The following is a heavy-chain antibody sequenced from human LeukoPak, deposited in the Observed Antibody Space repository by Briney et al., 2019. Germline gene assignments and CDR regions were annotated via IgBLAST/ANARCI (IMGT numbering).Heavy chain of an antibody. CDR3: ARGGVSSGWAYYYYYYAMDV. V-gene: IGHV4-39*01. Sequence: PSETLSLTCTVSGGSIDSSSYYWGWIRQPPGKGLEWNGSIYYTVNTYYKPSLESRVTISVDTSKNQFSLKLSSVTAADTAVYYCARGGVSSGWAYYYYYYAMDVWGQGTTVTVSS. J-gene: IGHJ6*02. D-gene: IGHD6-19*01. CDR2: IYYTVNT. CDR1: GGSIDSSSYY.